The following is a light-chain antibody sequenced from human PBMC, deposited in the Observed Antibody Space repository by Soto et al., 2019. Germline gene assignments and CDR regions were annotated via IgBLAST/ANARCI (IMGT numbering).Light chain of an antibody. V-gene: IGKV1-5*03. Sequence: DIEMTQSLSTLSGCLVDRLSITWRASQTISSWLAWHQQKPGKSPKPLIYTPSTLKSGVPSRFSGSGYGTDFTLPISRLQTDDFETYYCPPYNRYSEAFGQRAQL. J-gene: IGKJ1*01. CDR3: PPYNRYSEA. CDR2: TPS. CDR1: QTISSW.